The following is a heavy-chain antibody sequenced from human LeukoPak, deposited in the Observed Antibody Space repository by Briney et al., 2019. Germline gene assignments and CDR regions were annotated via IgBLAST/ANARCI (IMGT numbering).Heavy chain of an antibody. CDR2: LIPIFGTP. CDR1: GGTFSSYT. CDR3: ATDVSIAAAGTNY. Sequence: PSVKVSCKTSGGTFSSYTISWVRQAPGQGLEWMGGLIPIFGTPHYAQKLQDRVTITAHASTSTAYMELSSLRSEDTAVYYCATDVSIAAAGTNYWGQGTLVTVSS. V-gene: IGHV1-69*13. D-gene: IGHD6-13*01. J-gene: IGHJ4*02.